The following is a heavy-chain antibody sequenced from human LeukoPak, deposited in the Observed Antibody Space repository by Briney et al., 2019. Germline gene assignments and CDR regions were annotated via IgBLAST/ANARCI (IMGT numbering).Heavy chain of an antibody. CDR2: INTDGSST. CDR3: ARGEYGSAWPNIDY. V-gene: IGHV3-74*01. Sequence: GGSLRLSCAASGFTFSSYWMHWVRQAPGKGLVWVSRINTDGSSTTYADSVKGRFTFSRDNAKNTLILHMNSLRTEDTAVYYCARGEYGSAWPNIDYWGQGTLVTVSS. D-gene: IGHD6-19*01. J-gene: IGHJ4*02. CDR1: GFTFSSYW.